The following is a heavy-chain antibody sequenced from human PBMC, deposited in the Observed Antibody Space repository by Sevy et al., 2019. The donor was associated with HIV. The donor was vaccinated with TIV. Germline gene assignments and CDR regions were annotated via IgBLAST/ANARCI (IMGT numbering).Heavy chain of an antibody. Sequence: SETLSLTCSVSGGSINNYYWSWIRQPPGKRLEWIGYIYYSGYTKYNPSLKRRVTMSVDTSNNQFSLKLGSVTAADTAVYYCARGYSYRDFDYWGQGTLVTVSS. D-gene: IGHD5-18*01. CDR2: IYYSGYT. V-gene: IGHV4-59*13. J-gene: IGHJ4*02. CDR3: ARGYSYRDFDY. CDR1: GGSINNYY.